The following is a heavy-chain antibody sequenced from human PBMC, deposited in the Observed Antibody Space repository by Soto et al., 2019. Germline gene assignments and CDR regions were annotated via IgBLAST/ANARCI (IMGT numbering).Heavy chain of an antibody. V-gene: IGHV1-69*01. J-gene: IGHJ6*02. CDR1: GGTFSSYA. D-gene: IGHD2-2*02. CDR3: ARPDQPLLHHSPTYYYCGMDV. Sequence: QVQLVQSGAEVKKPGSSVKVSCKASGGTFSSYAISWVRQAPGQGLEWMGGIIPIFGTANYAQKFQGRVTLTSDESTSTAYMELSSLRSEDTAVYYCARPDQPLLHHSPTYYYCGMDVWGQGTTVTVSS. CDR2: IIPIFGTA.